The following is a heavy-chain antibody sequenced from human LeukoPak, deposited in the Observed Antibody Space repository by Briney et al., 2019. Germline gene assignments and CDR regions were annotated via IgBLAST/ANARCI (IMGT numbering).Heavy chain of an antibody. V-gene: IGHV1-58*02. Sequence: SVKVSCKASGFTFTSSAMQWVRQARGQRLEWIGWIVVGSGNTNYAQKFQERVTITRDMSTSTAYMELSSLRSEDTAVYYCASAKDYGGEADAFDIWGQGTMVTVSS. CDR3: ASAKDYGGEADAFDI. D-gene: IGHD4-23*01. CDR1: GFTFTSSA. J-gene: IGHJ3*02. CDR2: IVVGSGNT.